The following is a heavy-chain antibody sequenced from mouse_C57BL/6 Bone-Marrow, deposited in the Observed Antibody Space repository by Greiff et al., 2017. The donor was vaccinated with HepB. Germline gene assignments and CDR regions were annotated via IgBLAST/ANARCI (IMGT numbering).Heavy chain of an antibody. CDR1: GYAFSSSW. CDR2: IYPGDGDT. Sequence: VKLQQSGPELVKPGASVKISCKASGYAFSSSWMNWVKQRPGKGLEWIGRIYPGDGDTNYNGKFKGKATLTADKSSSTAYMQLSSLTSEDSAVYFCARREDWYFDVWGTGTTVTVSS. CDR3: ARREDWYFDV. J-gene: IGHJ1*03. V-gene: IGHV1-82*01.